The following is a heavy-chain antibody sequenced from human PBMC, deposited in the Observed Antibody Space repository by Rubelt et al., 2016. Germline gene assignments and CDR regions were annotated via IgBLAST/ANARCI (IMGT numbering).Heavy chain of an antibody. CDR1: GGSISSTDRYY. CDR2: IYYGGGT. Sequence: QLQLQESGPGLVKPSETLSLTCTVSGGSISSTDRYYWGWIRQPPGKGLGWIGSIYYGGGTYYTPSLTSRVTISVDTSKHQLSLKARSVTAADTAMYFCARDPQNWFDPWGQGTPVTVSS. V-gene: IGHV4-39*07. J-gene: IGHJ5*02. CDR3: ARDPQNWFDP. D-gene: IGHD2/OR15-2a*01.